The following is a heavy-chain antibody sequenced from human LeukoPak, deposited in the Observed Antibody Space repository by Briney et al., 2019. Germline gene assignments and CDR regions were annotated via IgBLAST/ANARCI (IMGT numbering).Heavy chain of an antibody. CDR2: IYYSGST. V-gene: IGHV4-38-2*01. J-gene: IGHJ3*02. CDR3: ARNHVGAFDI. D-gene: IGHD1-14*01. Sequence: SETLSLTCAVSGYSISSGYNWGWIRQPPGKGLEWIGSIYYSGSTYYNPSLKSRVTISVDTSKNQFSLKLSSVTAADTAVYYCARNHVGAFDIWGQGTMVTVSS. CDR1: GYSISSGYN.